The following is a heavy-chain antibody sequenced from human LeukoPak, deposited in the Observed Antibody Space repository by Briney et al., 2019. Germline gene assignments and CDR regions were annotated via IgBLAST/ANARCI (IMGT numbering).Heavy chain of an antibody. CDR2: IYHSGTT. J-gene: IGHJ4*02. CDR1: GYSISSGYF. CDR3: ARGPPLYCGGDCYSDFDY. V-gene: IGHV4-38-2*02. D-gene: IGHD2-21*02. Sequence: SETLSLTCTVSGYSISSGYFWGWIRQPPGKGLEWIGSIYHSGTTYYNPSLKSRVTISVDTSKNQFSLKLSSVTAADTAVYYCARGPPLYCGGDCYSDFDYWGQGTLVTVSS.